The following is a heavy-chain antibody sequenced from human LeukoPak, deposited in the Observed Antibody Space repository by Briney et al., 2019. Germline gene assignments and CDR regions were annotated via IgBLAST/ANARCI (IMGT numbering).Heavy chain of an antibody. CDR2: INHSGST. CDR3: ARATYYDFWSGYYNRPQGWFDP. J-gene: IGHJ5*02. V-gene: IGHV4-39*07. CDR1: GGSVSSGSYY. Sequence: SETLSLTCTVSGGSVSSGSYYWSWIRRPPGKGLEWIGEINHSGSTNYNPSLKSRVTISVDTSKNQFSLKLSSVTAADTAVYYCARATYYDFWSGYYNRPQGWFDPWGQGTLVTVSS. D-gene: IGHD3-3*01.